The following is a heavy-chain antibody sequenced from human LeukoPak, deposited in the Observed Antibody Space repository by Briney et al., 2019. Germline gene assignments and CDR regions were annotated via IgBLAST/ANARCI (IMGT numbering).Heavy chain of an antibody. V-gene: IGHV4-59*01. J-gene: IGHJ2*01. Sequence: SETLSLTCTVSGGPISSYYWSWIRQPPGKGLEWIGYIYYSGSTNYNPSLKSRVTISVDTSKNQFSLKLSSVTAADTAVYYCARGEMTTVTPDWYFDLWGRGTLVTVSS. D-gene: IGHD4-17*01. CDR1: GGPISSYY. CDR2: IYYSGST. CDR3: ARGEMTTVTPDWYFDL.